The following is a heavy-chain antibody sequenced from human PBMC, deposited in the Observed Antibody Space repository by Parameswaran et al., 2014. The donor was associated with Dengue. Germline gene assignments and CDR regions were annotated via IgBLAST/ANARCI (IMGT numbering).Heavy chain of an antibody. CDR1: GGSFSGYY. D-gene: IGHD2-15*01. J-gene: IGHJ5*02. CDR2: INHSGST. Sequence: SETLSLTCAVYGGSFSGYYWSWIRQPPGKGLEWIGEINHSGSTNYNPSLKSRVTISVDTSKNQFSLKLSSVTAADTAVYYCARSPPSGWYNWFDPWGQGTLVTVSS. CDR3: ARSPPSGWYNWFDP. V-gene: IGHV4-34*01.